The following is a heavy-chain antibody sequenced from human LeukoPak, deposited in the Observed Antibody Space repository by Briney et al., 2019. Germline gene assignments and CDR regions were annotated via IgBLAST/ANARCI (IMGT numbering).Heavy chain of an antibody. V-gene: IGHV5-51*01. D-gene: IGHD5-18*01. CDR1: GYRFTSYW. CDR2: IYPGDSDT. CDR3: ARPEGYSYGYWYFDY. Sequence: GESLKISCQGSGYRFTSYWIGWVRQMPGKGLEWMGIIYPGDSDTRYSPSFQGQVTISADKSISTAYLQWSSLKASDTAMYYCARPEGYSYGYWYFDYWGQGTLVTVSS. J-gene: IGHJ4*02.